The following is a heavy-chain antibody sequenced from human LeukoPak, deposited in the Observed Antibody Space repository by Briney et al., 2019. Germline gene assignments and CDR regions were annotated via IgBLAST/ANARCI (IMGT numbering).Heavy chain of an antibody. CDR2: LNPNSGGT. D-gene: IGHD3-22*01. J-gene: IGHJ3*02. Sequence: ASVKVSCKASGYTFTGYYMHWVRQAPGQGLEWMGWLNPNSGGTNYAQKFQGRVTMTRDTSISTAYMELSRLRSDDTAVYYCARGPYYYDSSGYLLLGAFDIWGQGTMVTVSS. CDR1: GYTFTGYY. V-gene: IGHV1-2*02. CDR3: ARGPYYYDSSGYLLLGAFDI.